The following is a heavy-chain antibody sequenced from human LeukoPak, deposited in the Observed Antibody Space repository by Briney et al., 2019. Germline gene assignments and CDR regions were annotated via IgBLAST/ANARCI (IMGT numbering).Heavy chain of an antibody. CDR2: ISYDGSNK. Sequence: PGGSLRLSCAASGFTFSSYGMHWVRQAPGKGLEWVAVISYDGSNKYYADSVKGRFTISRDNSKNTLYLQMNSLRAEDTAVYYCAKDFPKTIVVVPPDAFDIWGQGTMVTVSS. J-gene: IGHJ3*02. D-gene: IGHD2-2*01. CDR1: GFTFSSYG. CDR3: AKDFPKTIVVVPPDAFDI. V-gene: IGHV3-30*18.